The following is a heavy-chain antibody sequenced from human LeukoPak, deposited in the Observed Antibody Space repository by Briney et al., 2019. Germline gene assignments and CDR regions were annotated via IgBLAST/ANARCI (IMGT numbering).Heavy chain of an antibody. J-gene: IGHJ4*02. CDR1: GGSISSYY. CDR3: ARSSYYYGSGSYLAFDY. CDR2: IYYSGIT. D-gene: IGHD3-10*01. V-gene: IGHV4-59*01. Sequence: SETLSLTCTVSGGSISSYYWSWIRQPPGKGLEWSGYIYYSGITNYNPSLKSRVTISVDTSKNQFSLKLSSVTAADTAVYYCARSSYYYGSGSYLAFDYWGQGTLVTVSS.